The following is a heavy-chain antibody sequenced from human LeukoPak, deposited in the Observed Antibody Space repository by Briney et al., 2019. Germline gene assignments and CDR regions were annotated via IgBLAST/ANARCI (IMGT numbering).Heavy chain of an antibody. V-gene: IGHV4-61*02. J-gene: IGHJ4*02. D-gene: IGHD4-17*01. CDR2: LYTSGST. Sequence: PSETLSLTCTVSGGSISSGTYYWSWIRQPAGKGLEWVGRLYTSGSTNYNPSLKSRVTISVDTSKNQFSLKLSSVTAADTAVYYCARDQDGDYLFDYWGQGTQVTVAS. CDR1: GGSISSGTYY. CDR3: ARDQDGDYLFDY.